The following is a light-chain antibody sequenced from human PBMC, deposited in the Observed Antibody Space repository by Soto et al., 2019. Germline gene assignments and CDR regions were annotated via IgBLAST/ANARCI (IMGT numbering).Light chain of an antibody. CDR2: EVR. V-gene: IGLV2-23*02. CDR1: SSDVGRFNL. J-gene: IGLJ3*02. CDR3: CSYADPRTVV. Sequence: QSALTQPASVSGSPGQSITISCTGTSSDVGRFNLVSWYQHHPGEAPKVIIYEVRRRPSGVSNRFSGSKSGNTASLTISGLLAEDEADYYCCSYADPRTVVFGGGTKLTVL.